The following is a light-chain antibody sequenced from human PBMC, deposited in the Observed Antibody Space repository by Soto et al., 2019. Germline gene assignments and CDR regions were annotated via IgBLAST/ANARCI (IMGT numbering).Light chain of an antibody. Sequence: EIVLTQSPGSLCLSPGERATLSCRASQSVSSYLAWYQQKPGQAPRLLIYDASNRATGIPARFSGSGSGTDFTLTISSLEPKDFAVYYCQQRSNWPRTFGQGTTVDIK. J-gene: IGKJ1*01. CDR3: QQRSNWPRT. V-gene: IGKV3-11*01. CDR2: DAS. CDR1: QSVSSY.